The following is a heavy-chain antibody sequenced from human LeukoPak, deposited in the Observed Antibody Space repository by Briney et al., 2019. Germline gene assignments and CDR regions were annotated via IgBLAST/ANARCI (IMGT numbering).Heavy chain of an antibody. D-gene: IGHD6-19*01. Sequence: PGGSLRLSCAASGFTFSSYWMHWVRQAPGKGLVWVSRINSDGSSTSYADSVKGRFTISRDNAKNTLYLQMNSLRAEDTAVCYCARVSRIAVAGTFDYWGQGTLVTVSS. CDR1: GFTFSSYW. CDR2: INSDGSST. CDR3: ARVSRIAVAGTFDY. V-gene: IGHV3-74*01. J-gene: IGHJ4*02.